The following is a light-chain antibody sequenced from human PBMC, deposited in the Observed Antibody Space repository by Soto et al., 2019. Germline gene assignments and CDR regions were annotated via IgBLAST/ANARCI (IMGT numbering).Light chain of an antibody. CDR3: QQYGSSPPFT. V-gene: IGKV3-20*01. Sequence: EIVLTQSPGTLSLSPGERATLSCRASQSVSSNYLAWYQQKPGQAPRLLIYDASNRATGIPDRFSGSGSGTGFTLTISRLEPEDFAVYFCQQYGSSPPFTFGQGTKVEIK. CDR1: QSVSSNY. J-gene: IGKJ2*01. CDR2: DAS.